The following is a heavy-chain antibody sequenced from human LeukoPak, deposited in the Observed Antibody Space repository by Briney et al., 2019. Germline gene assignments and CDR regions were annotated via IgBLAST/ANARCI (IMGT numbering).Heavy chain of an antibody. CDR3: ARGGLGDRVDY. D-gene: IGHD3-10*01. CDR1: GFTFSDYY. V-gene: IGHV4-59*01. Sequence: PGGSLRLSCAASGFTFSDYYMSWIRQPPGKGLEWIGYIYSSGNTNYNPSLKSRITMSVDTSKNQFSLNLSSVTAADTAVYYCARGGLGDRVDYWGQGTLVTVSS. J-gene: IGHJ4*02. CDR2: IYSSGNT.